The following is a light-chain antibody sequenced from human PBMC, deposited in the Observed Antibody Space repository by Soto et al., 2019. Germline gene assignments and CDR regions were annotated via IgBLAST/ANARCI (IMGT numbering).Light chain of an antibody. Sequence: IVMTQSPGTLSLSPGDTATLSCRASQRLGSDLAWYQQKPGQAPRLLIFGASARPTGIPARISGSGSGTDFTLTICRLEPEDFSVYYCQQYGTSLSITFGQGTRLEI. V-gene: IGKV3-15*01. J-gene: IGKJ5*01. CDR1: QRLGSD. CDR3: QQYGTSLSIT. CDR2: GAS.